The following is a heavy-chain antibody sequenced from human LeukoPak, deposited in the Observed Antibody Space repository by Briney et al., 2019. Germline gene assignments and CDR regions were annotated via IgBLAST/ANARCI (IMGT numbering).Heavy chain of an antibody. Sequence: GASVKVSCKASGYTFTSYAISWVRQAPGQGLEWMGGIIPIFGTANYAQKFQGRVTITTDESTSTAYMELSSLRSEDMAVYYCARDERTIFGVVSPNGDAFDIWGQGTMVTVSS. J-gene: IGHJ3*02. CDR2: IIPIFGTA. CDR3: ARDERTIFGVVSPNGDAFDI. CDR1: GYTFTSYA. D-gene: IGHD3-3*01. V-gene: IGHV1-69*05.